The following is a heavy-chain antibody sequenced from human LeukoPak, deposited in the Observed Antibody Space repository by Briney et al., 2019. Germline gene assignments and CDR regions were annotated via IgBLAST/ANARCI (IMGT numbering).Heavy chain of an antibody. CDR2: ISYDGSNK. CDR3: ASEVVVAATPVDYYYGMDV. Sequence: GSLRLSCAASGFTFSSYAMHWVRQAPGKGLEWVAVISYDGSNKYYADSVKGRFTISRDNSKNTLYLQMNSLRAEDTAVYYCASEVVVAATPVDYYYGMDVWGQGTTVTVSS. J-gene: IGHJ6*02. V-gene: IGHV3-30*04. CDR1: GFTFSSYA. D-gene: IGHD2-15*01.